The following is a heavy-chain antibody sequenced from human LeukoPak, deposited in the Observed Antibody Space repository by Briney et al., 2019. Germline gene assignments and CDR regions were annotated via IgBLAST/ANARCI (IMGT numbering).Heavy chain of an antibody. CDR3: AKSITGYSSGGIDY. Sequence: GGSLTLSCAASWFTFNCYAMSWVRPAPGKGVEWVSAISRSGGSTYYVPSVKGQFTISRDNAKNTLYLEMNSRRADDPALYYFAKSITGYSSGGIDYWGQGTLVTVYS. D-gene: IGHD6-19*01. V-gene: IGHV3-23*01. J-gene: IGHJ4*02. CDR1: WFTFNCYA. CDR2: ISRSGGST.